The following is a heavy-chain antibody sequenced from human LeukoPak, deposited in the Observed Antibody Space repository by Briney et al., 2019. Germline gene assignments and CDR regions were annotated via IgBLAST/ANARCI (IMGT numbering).Heavy chain of an antibody. V-gene: IGHV1-24*01. CDR2: FDPEDGET. CDR1: GYTLTELS. J-gene: IGHJ3*02. Sequence: ASVKVSCKVSGYTLTELSMHWVRQAPGKGLEWMGGFDPEDGETIYAQKFQGRVTMTEDTSTDTAYMELSSLRSEDTAVYYCATGNSSGYYRVYDAFDIWGQGTMATVSS. D-gene: IGHD3-22*01. CDR3: ATGNSSGYYRVYDAFDI.